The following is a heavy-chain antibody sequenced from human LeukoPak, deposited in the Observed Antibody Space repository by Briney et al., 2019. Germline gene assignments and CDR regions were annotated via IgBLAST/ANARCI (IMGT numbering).Heavy chain of an antibody. CDR1: GFSFSLYA. V-gene: IGHV3-23*01. Sequence: TGGSLRLSCGASGFSFSLYAMSWVRQAPGKGLEWVSAISGSGGSTYYADSVKGRFTISRDNSKNTLYLQMNSLRAEDTAVYYCAKDGSPYDSSGYYSSPPDYWGQGTLVTVSS. J-gene: IGHJ4*02. D-gene: IGHD3-22*01. CDR2: ISGSGGST. CDR3: AKDGSPYDSSGYYSSPPDY.